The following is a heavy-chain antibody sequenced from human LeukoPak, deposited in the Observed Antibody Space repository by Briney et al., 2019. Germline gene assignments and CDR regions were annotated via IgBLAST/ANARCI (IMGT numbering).Heavy chain of an antibody. D-gene: IGHD1-26*01. CDR3: ARGSKTEWKLVFDY. CDR2: IYYSGST. CDR1: GGSISSYY. Sequence: SETLSLTCTVSGGSISSYYWSWIRQPPGKGLEWIGYIYYSGSTNYNPSLKSRVTISVDTSKNQFSLKLSSVTAADTAVYYCARGSKTEWKLVFDYWGQGTLVTVSS. V-gene: IGHV4-59*01. J-gene: IGHJ4*02.